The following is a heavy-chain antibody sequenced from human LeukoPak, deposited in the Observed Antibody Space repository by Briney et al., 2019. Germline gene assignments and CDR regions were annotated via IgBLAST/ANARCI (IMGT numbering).Heavy chain of an antibody. V-gene: IGHV3-33*01. D-gene: IGHD6-13*01. CDR1: GFTFSNYG. CDR3: ARGIAAAGNDYMDV. CDR2: IWYDGSKK. Sequence: QPGGSLRLSCAASGFTFSNYGMRWVRQAPGKGLEWVAVIWYDGSKKYYADSVKGRFTIARDNSKNTLYLQMNSLRAEDTAVYYCARGIAAAGNDYMDVWGKGTTVTVSS. J-gene: IGHJ6*03.